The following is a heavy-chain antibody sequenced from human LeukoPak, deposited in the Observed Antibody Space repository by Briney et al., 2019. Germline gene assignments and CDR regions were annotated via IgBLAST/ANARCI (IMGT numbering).Heavy chain of an antibody. CDR3: AKDMNYYDSTSDY. V-gene: IGHV3-74*01. Sequence: TGGSLRLSCADSGFTFSRYWMHWVRQTPGKGLVWVSCISADGSVTRYADSVKGRFTISRDNSKNTLYLQMNSLRAEDTAVYYCAKDMNYYDSTSDYWGQGTLVTVSS. D-gene: IGHD3-22*01. J-gene: IGHJ4*02. CDR2: ISADGSVT. CDR1: GFTFSRYW.